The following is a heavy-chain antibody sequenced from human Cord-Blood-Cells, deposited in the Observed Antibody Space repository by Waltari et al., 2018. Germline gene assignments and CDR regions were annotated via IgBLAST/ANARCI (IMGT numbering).Heavy chain of an antibody. D-gene: IGHD6-13*01. V-gene: IGHV3-30*03. CDR3: ATRSGSSAYFDY. Sequence: QVQLVESGGGVVQPGRSLRLSCAASGFTFSSYGMHWVRQAPGKGLEWLAVISYDGSNKDYADSVKGRFTISRDNSKNTLYLQMNSLRAEDTAVYYCATRSGSSAYFDYWGQGTLVTVSS. J-gene: IGHJ4*02. CDR1: GFTFSSYG. CDR2: ISYDGSNK.